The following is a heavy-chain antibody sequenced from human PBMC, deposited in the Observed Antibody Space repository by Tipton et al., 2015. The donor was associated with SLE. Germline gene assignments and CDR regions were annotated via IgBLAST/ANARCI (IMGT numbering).Heavy chain of an antibody. CDR1: GGSFSGYY. J-gene: IGHJ6*03. V-gene: IGHV4-34*01. D-gene: IGHD3-3*01. CDR3: ARQPPYYNFWSGYYPKGNYYMDV. Sequence: TLSLTCAVYGGSFSGYYWSWIRQPPGKGLEWIGEINHSGSTNHNSSLKSRVTISVDTSKNQFSLKLSSVTAADTAVYYCARQPPYYNFWSGYYPKGNYYMDVWGKGTTVTVSS. CDR2: INHSGST.